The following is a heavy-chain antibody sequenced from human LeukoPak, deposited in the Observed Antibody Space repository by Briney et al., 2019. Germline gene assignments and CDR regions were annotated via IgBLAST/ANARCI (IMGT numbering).Heavy chain of an antibody. V-gene: IGHV4-59*01. CDR1: GGSISSYY. CDR2: IYYSGST. Sequence: PSGTLSLTCTVSGGSISSYYGRWIRQPPGKGLEWIGYIYYSGSTNYNPSLKSRVTISLDTSKNQFSLKLSSMTAADTAVYYCARDLTWGAFDIWGQGTMVTVSS. J-gene: IGHJ3*02. CDR3: ARDLTWGAFDI. D-gene: IGHD7-27*01.